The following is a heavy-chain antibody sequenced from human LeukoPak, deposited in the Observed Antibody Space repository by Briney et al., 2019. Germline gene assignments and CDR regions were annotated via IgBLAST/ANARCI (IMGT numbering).Heavy chain of an antibody. Sequence: GGSLRLSCAASGFTFSSYAMSWVRQAPGKGLEWVSAISGSGGSTYYADSVKGRFTISRGNSKNTLYLQMNSLRAEDTAVYYCATYYYDSSGSDYWGQGTLVTVSS. CDR1: GFTFSSYA. CDR3: ATYYYDSSGSDY. CDR2: ISGSGGST. D-gene: IGHD3-22*01. J-gene: IGHJ4*02. V-gene: IGHV3-23*01.